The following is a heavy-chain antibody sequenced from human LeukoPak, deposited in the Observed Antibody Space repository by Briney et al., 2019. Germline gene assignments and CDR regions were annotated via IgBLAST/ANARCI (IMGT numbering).Heavy chain of an antibody. CDR2: IYYSGST. CDR3: ARVPLPAATYYYYYGMDV. CDR1: RASICINY. Sequence: SETPSDTCSLPRASICINYWCLSRQPLGERLWCSGYIYYSGSTNYNPSLKSRVTISVDTSKNQFSLKLSSVTAADTAVYYCARVPLPAATYYYYYGMDVWGQGTTVTVSS. J-gene: IGHJ6*02. V-gene: IGHV4-59*01. D-gene: IGHD2-2*01.